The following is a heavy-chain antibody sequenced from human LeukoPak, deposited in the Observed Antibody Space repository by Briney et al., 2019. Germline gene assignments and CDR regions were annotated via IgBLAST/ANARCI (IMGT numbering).Heavy chain of an antibody. CDR2: IIPIFGTA. J-gene: IGHJ5*02. CDR1: GGTFSSYA. CDR3: ARGGYCSSTSCLIDNWFDP. Sequence: SVKVSCKASGGTFSSYASSWVRQAPGQGLEWMGGIIPIFGTANYAQKFQGRVTITADESTSTAYMELSSLRSEDTAVYYCARGGYCSSTSCLIDNWFDPWGQGTLVTVSS. D-gene: IGHD2-2*01. V-gene: IGHV1-69*13.